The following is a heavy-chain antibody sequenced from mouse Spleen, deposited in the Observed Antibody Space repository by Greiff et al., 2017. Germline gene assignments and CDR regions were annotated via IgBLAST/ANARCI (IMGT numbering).Heavy chain of an antibody. CDR1: GFSLTSYG. Sequence: VQLVESGPGLVAPSQSLSITCTISGFSLTSYGVHWVRQPPGKGLEWLVVIWSDGSTTYNSALKYRLSISKDNSKSQVFLKMNSLQTDDTAMYYCARHRYDRAWFAYWGQGTLVTVSA. CDR3: ARHRYDRAWFAY. V-gene: IGHV2-6-1*01. J-gene: IGHJ3*01. CDR2: IWSDGST. D-gene: IGHD2-14*01.